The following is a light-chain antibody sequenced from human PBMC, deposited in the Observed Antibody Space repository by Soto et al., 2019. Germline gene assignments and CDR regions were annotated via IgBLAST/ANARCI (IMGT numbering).Light chain of an antibody. CDR3: QQYNKWPVT. Sequence: EIVMTQSPATLSVYRGERATLSCRASQSVGTHLAWYQQTPGQAPRLLISATSTRATGIPARFSGSGSGTEFTLTISSLQSEDFAFYYCQQYNKWPVTFGGGTKVEV. J-gene: IGKJ4*01. CDR2: ATS. V-gene: IGKV3-15*01. CDR1: QSVGTH.